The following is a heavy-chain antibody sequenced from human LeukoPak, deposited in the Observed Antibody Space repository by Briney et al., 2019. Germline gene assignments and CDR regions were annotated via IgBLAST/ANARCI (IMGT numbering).Heavy chain of an antibody. CDR3: ARGDGYGYNWFDS. CDR2: ITPIFGTA. CDR1: GGTFSNYA. Sequence: SVKVSCKAFGGTFSNYAITWVRQAPGQGLEWMGRITPIFGTANYAQKFQGRVTITTDESTITDYMELSSLRSEDTAVYYCARGDGYGYNWFDSWGQGTLVTVSS. V-gene: IGHV1-69*05. D-gene: IGHD5-24*01. J-gene: IGHJ5*01.